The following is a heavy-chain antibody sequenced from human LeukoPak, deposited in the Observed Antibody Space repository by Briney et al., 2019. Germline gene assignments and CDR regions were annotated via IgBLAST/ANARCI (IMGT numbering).Heavy chain of an antibody. D-gene: IGHD3/OR15-3a*01. J-gene: IGHJ4*02. CDR3: ARDGRGPDY. CDR2: IRSSFSHT. V-gene: IGHV3-11*06. CDR1: GFTFSDYY. Sequence: GGSLRLSCAASGFTFSDYYMSWIRQAPGKGLEWVSYIRSSFSHTNYADSVKGRFIISRDNAKNTLYLQMNSLRVEDTAVYYCARDGRGPDYWGQGTLVTVSS.